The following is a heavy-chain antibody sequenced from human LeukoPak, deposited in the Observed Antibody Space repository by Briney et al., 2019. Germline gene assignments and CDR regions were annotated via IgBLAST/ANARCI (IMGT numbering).Heavy chain of an antibody. D-gene: IGHD6-13*01. V-gene: IGHV3-43*01. CDR2: ISWDGGST. J-gene: IGHJ4*02. CDR3: AKDKAAAGTDSFDY. Sequence: PGGSLRLSCAASGFTFDDYTMHWVRQAPGKGLEWVSLISWDGGSTYYADSAKGRFTISRDNSKNSLYLQMNGLRTEDTALYYCAKDKAAAGTDSFDYWGQGTLVTVSS. CDR1: GFTFDDYT.